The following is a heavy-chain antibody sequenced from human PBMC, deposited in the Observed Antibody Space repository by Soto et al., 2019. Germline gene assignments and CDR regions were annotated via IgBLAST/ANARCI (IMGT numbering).Heavy chain of an antibody. CDR1: GYTFTSCA. CDR3: ATRYGEYSLRAFDI. Sequence: ASVRVSCKASGYTFTSCAMHWVHQAPGQRLEWMGWINAGNGNTKYSQKFQGRVTITRDTSASTAYMELSSLRSEDTAVYYCATRYGEYSLRAFDIWGQGTTVPVSS. CDR2: INAGNGNT. J-gene: IGHJ3*02. V-gene: IGHV1-3*01. D-gene: IGHD4-17*01.